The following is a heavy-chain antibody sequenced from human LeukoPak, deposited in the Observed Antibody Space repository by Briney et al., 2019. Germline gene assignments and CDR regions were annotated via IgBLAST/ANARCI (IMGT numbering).Heavy chain of an antibody. Sequence: GGSLRLSCAASGFTFSSYWMHWVRQATGKGLVWVSHINTDGSSTSYADSVKGRFTISRDNAKNTLYLQMNSLRAEDPAVYYCARDTYDTSGYYYGPFDYWGQGTLVTVSS. CDR3: ARDTYDTSGYYYGPFDY. V-gene: IGHV3-74*01. D-gene: IGHD3-22*01. CDR2: INTDGSST. J-gene: IGHJ4*02. CDR1: GFTFSSYW.